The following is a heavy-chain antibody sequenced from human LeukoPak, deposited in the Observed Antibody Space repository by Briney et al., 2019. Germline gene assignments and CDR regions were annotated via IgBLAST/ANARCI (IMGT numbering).Heavy chain of an antibody. CDR2: IYYSGST. J-gene: IGHJ4*02. CDR1: GGSISSSSYY. V-gene: IGHV4-39*02. D-gene: IGHD3-3*01. CDR3: ARDLGEPSGY. Sequence: PSETLSLTCTVSGGSISSSSYYWGWIRQPPGKGLEWIGSIYYSGSTYYNPSLKSRVTISVDTSKNQFSLKLSSVTAADTAVYYCARDLGEPSGYWGQGTLVTVSS.